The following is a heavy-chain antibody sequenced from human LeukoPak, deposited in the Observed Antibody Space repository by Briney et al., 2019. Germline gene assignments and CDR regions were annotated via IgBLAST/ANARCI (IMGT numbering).Heavy chain of an antibody. CDR2: INHSGST. CDR1: GGSFSGYY. Sequence: PSETLSLTCAVYGGSFSGYYWSWIRQPPGKGLEWIGEINHSGSTNYNPSLKSRVTISVDTSKNQFSLKLSSVTAADTAVYYCARVTRSSYNYYYYGMDVWGQGTTVTVSS. D-gene: IGHD6-6*01. CDR3: ARVTRSSYNYYYYGMDV. V-gene: IGHV4-34*01. J-gene: IGHJ6*02.